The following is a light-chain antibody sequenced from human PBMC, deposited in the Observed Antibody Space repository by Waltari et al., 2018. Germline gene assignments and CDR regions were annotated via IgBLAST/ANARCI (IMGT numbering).Light chain of an antibody. CDR2: QDS. CDR3: QAWDSSTRYV. V-gene: IGLV3-1*01. J-gene: IGLJ1*01. Sequence: SYELTPPPSLSVSPGQTASITGSRDTLGAKSAFWYQQKPGQSPVLVIYQDSKRPSGIPERFSGSNSGNTATLTISGTQAMDEADYYCQAWDSSTRYVFGTGTKVTVL. CDR1: TLGAKS.